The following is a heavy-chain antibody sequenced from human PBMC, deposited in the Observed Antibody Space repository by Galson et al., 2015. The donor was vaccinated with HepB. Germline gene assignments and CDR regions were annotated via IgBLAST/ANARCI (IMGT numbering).Heavy chain of an antibody. V-gene: IGHV3-9*01. Sequence: SLRLSCAASGFKFQDYGMQWVRQAPGKGLEWVSGIDWSSSRIGYADSVKGRFTISRDNTRNSLYLHMNSLRPEDPALYYCAKDTGDNDAFDIWGQGTMVTVSS. J-gene: IGHJ3*02. D-gene: IGHD1-14*01. CDR3: AKDTGDNDAFDI. CDR2: IDWSSSRI. CDR1: GFKFQDYG.